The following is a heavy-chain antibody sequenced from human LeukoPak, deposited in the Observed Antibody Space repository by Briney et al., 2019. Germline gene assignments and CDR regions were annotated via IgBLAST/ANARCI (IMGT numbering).Heavy chain of an antibody. CDR2: MNPNSGNT. D-gene: IGHD3-3*01. V-gene: IGHV1-8*03. Sequence: GASVKVSCKASGYTFTSYDINWVRQATGQGLEWMGWMNPNSGNTGYAQKFQGRVTITRNTSISTAYMELSGLRSEDTAVYYCARGNPYYDFWSGHYYYYYYMDVWGKGTTVTVSS. CDR3: ARGNPYYDFWSGHYYYYYYMDV. J-gene: IGHJ6*03. CDR1: GYTFTSYD.